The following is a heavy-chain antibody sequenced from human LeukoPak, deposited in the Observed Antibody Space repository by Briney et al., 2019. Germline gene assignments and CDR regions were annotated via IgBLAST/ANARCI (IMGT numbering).Heavy chain of an antibody. CDR1: GFTFSTYS. CDR2: ISSSSSDI. V-gene: IGHV3-21*01. Sequence: GGSLRLSCAASGFTFSTYSMNWVRQAAGKGLEWVSSISSSSSDISYADSVKGRFTISRDNAKHSLYLQLNSLRAEDTAVYYCARAWGSRTYDYWGQGTLVTVSS. CDR3: ARAWGSRTYDY. J-gene: IGHJ4*02. D-gene: IGHD2-15*01.